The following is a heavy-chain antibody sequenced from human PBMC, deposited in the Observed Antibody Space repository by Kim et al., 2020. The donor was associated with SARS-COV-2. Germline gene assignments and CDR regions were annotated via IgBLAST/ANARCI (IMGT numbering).Heavy chain of an antibody. D-gene: IGHD6-13*01. CDR2: IYHSGST. CDR1: GYSISSGYY. CDR3: AREGSSWYVSHFDY. V-gene: IGHV4-38-2*02. J-gene: IGHJ4*02. Sequence: SETLSLTCTVSGYSISSGYYWGWIRQPPGKGLEWIGSIYHSGSTYYNPSLKSRVTISVDTSKNQFSLKLSSVTAADTAVYYCAREGSSWYVSHFDYWGQGTLGTVSS.